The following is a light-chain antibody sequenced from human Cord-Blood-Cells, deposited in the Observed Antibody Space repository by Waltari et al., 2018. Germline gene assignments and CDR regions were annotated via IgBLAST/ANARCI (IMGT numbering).Light chain of an antibody. CDR2: GAS. J-gene: IGKJ2*01. V-gene: IGKV3-15*01. CDR1: QSVSSN. CDR3: QQYNNWYT. Sequence: EIVMTQSPATLSVSLGAIATLSCRTSQSVSSNLAWYQQKPGQAPRLLIYGASTRATGIPARFSGSGSGTEFTLTISSLQSEDFAVYYCQQYNNWYTFGQGTKLEIK.